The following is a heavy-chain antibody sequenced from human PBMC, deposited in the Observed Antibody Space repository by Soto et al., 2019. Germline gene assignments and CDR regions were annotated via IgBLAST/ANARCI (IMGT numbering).Heavy chain of an antibody. CDR2: MNPNSGNT. CDR1: GYTFTSYD. J-gene: IGHJ4*02. CDR3: AIDFWSGPGTQPPTFDY. D-gene: IGHD3-3*01. V-gene: IGHV1-8*01. Sequence: GASVKVSCTASGYTFTSYDINWVRQATGQGLEWMGWMNPNSGNTGYAQKFQGRVTMTRNTSISTAYMELSSLRSEDTAVYYCAIDFWSGPGTQPPTFDYWGQGTLVTVSS.